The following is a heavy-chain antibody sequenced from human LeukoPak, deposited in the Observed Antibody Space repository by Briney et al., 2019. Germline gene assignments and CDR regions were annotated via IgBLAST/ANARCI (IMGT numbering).Heavy chain of an antibody. CDR2: IYYSGST. D-gene: IGHD5-18*01. Sequence: SETLSLTCTVSGGSISSYYWSWIRHPPAKGLEWIGYIYYSGSTNYFPSLPSRVTISVDTSKNQFSLKLTSVTAADTAVYCCARHLRGYSYGPFDYWGQGTLVTVSS. CDR1: GGSISSYY. CDR3: ARHLRGYSYGPFDY. V-gene: IGHV4-59*08. J-gene: IGHJ4*02.